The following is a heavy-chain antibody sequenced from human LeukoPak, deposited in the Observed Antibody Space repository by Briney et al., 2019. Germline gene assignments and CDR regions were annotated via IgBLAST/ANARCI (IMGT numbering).Heavy chain of an antibody. Sequence: GGSLRLSCAASGFTFSSYWMHWVRQAPGKGLVWVSRINSDGSSTSYAYSVKGRFTISRDNANNTLYLQMNSLRAEDTAVYYCARAFGYSSGWYDYWGQGTLVTVSS. V-gene: IGHV3-74*01. CDR2: INSDGSST. CDR1: GFTFSSYW. J-gene: IGHJ4*02. CDR3: ARAFGYSSGWYDY. D-gene: IGHD6-19*01.